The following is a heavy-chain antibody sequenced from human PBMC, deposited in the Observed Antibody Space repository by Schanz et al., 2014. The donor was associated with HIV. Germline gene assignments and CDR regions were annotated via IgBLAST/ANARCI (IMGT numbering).Heavy chain of an antibody. CDR1: GFTFNSYG. Sequence: QVQLVESGGGVVQPGRSLRVSCAASGFTFNSYGMHWVRQAPGKGLEWMGVISYDGRNKYYADSVKGRFTISRDNTENSLYLQMNSLRAEDTAVYYCARGRRGAVAGSSDYWGQGTLVTVSS. D-gene: IGHD6-19*01. CDR3: ARGRRGAVAGSSDY. J-gene: IGHJ4*02. V-gene: IGHV3-30*03. CDR2: ISYDGRNK.